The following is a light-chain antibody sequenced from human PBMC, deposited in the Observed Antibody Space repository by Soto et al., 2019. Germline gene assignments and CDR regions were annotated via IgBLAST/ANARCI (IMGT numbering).Light chain of an antibody. Sequence: QSVLAQPASVSGSPGQSMTISCTGTSSDVGSYNYVSWYQQDPGKAPKLIFYDVSNRPSGVSDRFSVSKSGNTASLTISNLQAEDEAAYYCSSYTNSGTYVFGTGTKVNVL. CDR1: SSDVGSYNY. CDR2: DVS. V-gene: IGLV2-14*01. J-gene: IGLJ1*01. CDR3: SSYTNSGTYV.